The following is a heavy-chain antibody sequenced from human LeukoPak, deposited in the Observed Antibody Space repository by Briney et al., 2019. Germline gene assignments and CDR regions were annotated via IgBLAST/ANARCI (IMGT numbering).Heavy chain of an antibody. V-gene: IGHV3-11*04. CDR3: ARGSYYYDSSGYYMDV. CDR2: ISSSGSTI. CDR1: GFTFSDYY. D-gene: IGHD3-22*01. J-gene: IGHJ6*03. Sequence: PGGSLRLSCAASGFTFSDYYMSWIRQAPGKGLEWVSYISSSGSTIYYADSVKGRFTISRDNAKNSLYLQMNSLRAADTAVYYCARGSYYYDSSGYYMDVWGKGTTVTVSS.